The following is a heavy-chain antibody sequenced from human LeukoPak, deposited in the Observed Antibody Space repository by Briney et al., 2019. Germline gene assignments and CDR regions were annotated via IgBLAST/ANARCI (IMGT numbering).Heavy chain of an antibody. CDR2: IYHSGST. Sequence: SETLSLTCAVSGYSISSGYYWGWIRQPPGKGLGWIGSIYHSGSTYYNPSLKSRVTISVDTSKNQFSLKLSSVTAADTAVYYCARDGYSYGYLYWYFDLWGRGTLVTVSS. CDR1: GYSISSGYY. CDR3: ARDGYSYGYLYWYFDL. V-gene: IGHV4-38-2*02. D-gene: IGHD5-18*01. J-gene: IGHJ2*01.